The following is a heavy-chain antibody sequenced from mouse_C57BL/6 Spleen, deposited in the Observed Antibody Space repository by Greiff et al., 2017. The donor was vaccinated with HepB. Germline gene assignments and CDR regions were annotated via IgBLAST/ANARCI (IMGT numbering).Heavy chain of an antibody. J-gene: IGHJ1*03. CDR2: ISYSGST. CDR1: GYSITSGYD. D-gene: IGHD2-3*01. CDR3: ARGWLLRNWYFDV. V-gene: IGHV3-1*01. Sequence: EVQLQESGPGMVKPSQSLSLTCTVTGYSITSGYDWHWIRHFPGNNLEWMGYISYSGSTNYNPSLKSRISITHDTSKNHFFLKLNSVTTEDTATYYCARGWLLRNWYFDVWGTGTTVTVSS.